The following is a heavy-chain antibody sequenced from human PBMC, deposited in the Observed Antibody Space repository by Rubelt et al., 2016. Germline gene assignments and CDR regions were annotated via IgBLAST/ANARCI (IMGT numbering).Heavy chain of an antibody. V-gene: IGHV1-69*01. CDR3: ARAGFLGYCSSTSCYRRPPDANWFDP. CDR2: IIPIFGTA. Sequence: APGQGLEWMGGIIPIFGTANYAQKFQGRVTITADESTSTAYMELSSLRSEDTAVYYCARAGFLGYCSSTSCYRRPPDANWFDPWGQGTLVTVSS. D-gene: IGHD2-2*01. J-gene: IGHJ5*02.